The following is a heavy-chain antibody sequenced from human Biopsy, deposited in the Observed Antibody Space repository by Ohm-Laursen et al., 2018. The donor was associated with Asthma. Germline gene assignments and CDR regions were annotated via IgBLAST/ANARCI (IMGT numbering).Heavy chain of an antibody. Sequence: GASVKVSCKAPGGTFSNVVISWVRQAPGQGLEWLGGIMSVFGTTNYPQKFQGRVTITADESTSTAYMEVTSLRSEDTAIYYCARCQVGYSSGWSLLLKKIYYSGMDVWGQGTAVTVSS. CDR2: IMSVFGTT. J-gene: IGHJ6*02. V-gene: IGHV1-69*13. D-gene: IGHD6-19*01. CDR1: GGTFSNVV. CDR3: ARCQVGYSSGWSLLLKKIYYSGMDV.